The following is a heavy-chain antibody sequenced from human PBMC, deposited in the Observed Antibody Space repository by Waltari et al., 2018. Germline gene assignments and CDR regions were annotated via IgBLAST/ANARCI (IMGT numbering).Heavy chain of an antibody. CDR2: IYPGDSDT. D-gene: IGHD2-2*01. J-gene: IGHJ3*02. CDR3: ARHRATQDCSSTSCHAAIAFDI. Sequence: EVQLVQSGAEVKKPGESLKISCKGSGYSFTSYWIGWVRQMPGKGLEWMGIIYPGDSDTRYSPSFQGQVTISADKSISAAYLQWSSLKASDTAMYYCARHRATQDCSSTSCHAAIAFDIWGQGTMVTVSS. V-gene: IGHV5-51*01. CDR1: GYSFTSYW.